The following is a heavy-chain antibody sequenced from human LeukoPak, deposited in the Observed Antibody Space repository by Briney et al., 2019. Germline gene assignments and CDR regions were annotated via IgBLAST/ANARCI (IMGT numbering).Heavy chain of an antibody. CDR1: GGSIISYY. CDR3: AKDGSGSYFNWFDP. CDR2: IYNSGST. D-gene: IGHD1-26*01. Sequence: SETLSLTCTVSGGSIISYYWSWIRQPPGKGLEWIGYIYNSGSTNYNPSLKSRVTISVDTSKNQFSLKLSSVTAADTAVYYCAKDGSGSYFNWFDPWGQGTLVTVSS. V-gene: IGHV4-59*01. J-gene: IGHJ5*02.